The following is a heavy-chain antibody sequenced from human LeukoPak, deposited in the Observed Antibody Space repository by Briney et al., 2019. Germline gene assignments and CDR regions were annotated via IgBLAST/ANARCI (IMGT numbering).Heavy chain of an antibody. V-gene: IGHV1-8*01. D-gene: IGHD3-10*01. CDR1: GYTFTSYD. CDR3: TRTMVRGTPPIDI. J-gene: IGHJ3*02. Sequence: ASVKVSCKASGYTFTSYDINWVRQATGQGLECLGWMNPDSGNTGYAQKFQGRVTMTRDTAISTAYMELSSLTSEDTAVYYRTRTMVRGTPPIDIWGQGTVVTVSS. CDR2: MNPDSGNT.